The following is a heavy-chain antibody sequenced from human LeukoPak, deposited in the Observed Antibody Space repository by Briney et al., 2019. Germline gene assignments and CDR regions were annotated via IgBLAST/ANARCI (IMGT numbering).Heavy chain of an antibody. D-gene: IGHD3-3*01. CDR1: GYTFTSYG. CDR3: ARDQQGGEHEGPVWLLWNDAFDI. J-gene: IGHJ3*02. Sequence: ASVKVSCKASGYTFTSYGISWVRQAPGQGLEWMGWISAYNGNTNYAQKLQGRVTMTTDTSTSTAYMELRSLRSDDTAVYYCARDQQGGEHEGPVWLLWNDAFDIWGQGTMVTVSS. V-gene: IGHV1-18*01. CDR2: ISAYNGNT.